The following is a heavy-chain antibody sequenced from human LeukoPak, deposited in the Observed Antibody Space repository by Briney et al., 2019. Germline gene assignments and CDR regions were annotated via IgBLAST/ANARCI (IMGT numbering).Heavy chain of an antibody. CDR3: ARAVRIAAAGTRFYYFDY. CDR2: MNPNSGNT. V-gene: IGHV1-8*01. J-gene: IGHJ4*02. D-gene: IGHD6-13*01. CDR1: GYTFTSYD. Sequence: ASVKVSCKASGYTFTSYDINWVRQATGQGLEWMGWMNPNSGNTGYTQKFQGRVTMTRNTSISTAYMELSSLRSEDTAVYYCARAVRIAAAGTRFYYFDYWGQGTLVTVSS.